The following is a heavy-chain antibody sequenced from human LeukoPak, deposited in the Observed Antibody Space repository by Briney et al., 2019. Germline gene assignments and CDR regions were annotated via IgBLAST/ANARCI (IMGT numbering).Heavy chain of an antibody. J-gene: IGHJ4*02. D-gene: IGHD3-22*01. Sequence: SSETLSVTCAVYGESSSGYYWSWIRQPPGKGLEWIGEINHSGITNYNPSLKSRVTISIEKSKNQFSLKLSSVTAADTAVYYCARRDDSSGYHKIFDYWGPGTLVTVSS. CDR2: INHSGIT. CDR3: ARRDDSSGYHKIFDY. V-gene: IGHV4-34*01. CDR1: GESSSGYY.